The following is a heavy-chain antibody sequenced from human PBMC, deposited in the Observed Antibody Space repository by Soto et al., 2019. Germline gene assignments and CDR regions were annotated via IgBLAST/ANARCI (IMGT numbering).Heavy chain of an antibody. CDR1: GYTFTSYG. J-gene: IGHJ6*02. CDR3: ARDGRDIVVVVAATHGYYYYGMDV. D-gene: IGHD2-15*01. CDR2: ISAYNGNT. Sequence: QVQLVQSGAEVKKPGASVKVSCKASGYTFTSYGISWVRQAPGQGLEWMGWISAYNGNTNCAQKLQGRVTMTTDTPTSTAYMVLRSLRSDDTAVYYCARDGRDIVVVVAATHGYYYYGMDVWGQGPTVTVSS. V-gene: IGHV1-18*01.